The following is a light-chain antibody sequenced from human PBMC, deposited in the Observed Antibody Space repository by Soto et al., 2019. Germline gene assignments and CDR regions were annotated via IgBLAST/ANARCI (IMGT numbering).Light chain of an antibody. CDR2: EVT. V-gene: IGLV2-14*01. CDR1: SSDVGGYNY. CDR3: SSYTSSSTRV. J-gene: IGLJ1*01. Sequence: QSVLAQPASVSGSPGQSIAISCTGSSSDVGGYNYVSWYQQHPGIAPQLIIYEVTNLPSGVFNRFSGSKSGNTASLTISGLQAEDEADYYCSSYTSSSTRVFGTGTKVTVL.